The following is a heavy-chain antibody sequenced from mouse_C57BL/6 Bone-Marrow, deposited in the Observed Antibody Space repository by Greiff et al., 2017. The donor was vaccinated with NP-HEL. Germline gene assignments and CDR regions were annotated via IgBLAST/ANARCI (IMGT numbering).Heavy chain of an antibody. CDR3: ARSFITTVVAPFAY. V-gene: IGHV14-3*01. J-gene: IGHJ3*01. Sequence: VQLKESVAELVRPGASVKLSCTASGFNIKNTYMHWVKQRPEQGLEWIGRIDPANGNTKYAPKFQGKATITADTSSNTAYLQLSSLTSEDTAIYYCARSFITTVVAPFAYWGQGTLVTVSA. CDR2: IDPANGNT. D-gene: IGHD1-1*01. CDR1: GFNIKNTY.